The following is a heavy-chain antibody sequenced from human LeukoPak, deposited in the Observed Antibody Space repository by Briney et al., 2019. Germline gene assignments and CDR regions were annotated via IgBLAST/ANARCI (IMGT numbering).Heavy chain of an antibody. Sequence: PGGSLRLSCTPSGFNFFSYAMGWVRQAPGKGLGWVSAIGGAGINTYYADSVKGRFTISRDNSKNTLYLQMNSLRAEDTAVYYCAKDRSWSLHYGLDVWGQGTTVTVSS. CDR1: GFNFFSYA. CDR2: IGGAGINT. V-gene: IGHV3-23*01. D-gene: IGHD6-13*01. CDR3: AKDRSWSLHYGLDV. J-gene: IGHJ6*02.